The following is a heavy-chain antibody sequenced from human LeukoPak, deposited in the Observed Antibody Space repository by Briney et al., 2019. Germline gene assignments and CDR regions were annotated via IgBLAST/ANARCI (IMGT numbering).Heavy chain of an antibody. CDR3: WRNDCRSTSRYPTNWFDP. Sequence: ASVKVSCKASGYTFTGYYMHWVRQAPGQGLEWMGWINPNSGGTNYARKFQGRVTMTRDTSISTAYMELSRLRSADTAVYYCWRNDCRSTSRYPTNWFDPWGQGTLVTVSS. CDR2: INPNSGGT. CDR1: GYTFTGYY. V-gene: IGHV1-2*02. J-gene: IGHJ5*02. D-gene: IGHD2-2*01.